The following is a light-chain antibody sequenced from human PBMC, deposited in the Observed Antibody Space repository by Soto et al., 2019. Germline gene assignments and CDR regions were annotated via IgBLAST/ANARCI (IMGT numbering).Light chain of an antibody. V-gene: IGLV2-14*01. Sequence: QSVLTQPASVSGSPGQSITISCTGASSDIGAYNYVSWYQQHPGKAPKLMIYDVSNRPSGISDRFSGSKSGNTASLTISGLQAEYEADYFSSAYSSSSTYVFGTGTK. J-gene: IGLJ1*01. CDR1: SSDIGAYNY. CDR2: DVS. CDR3: SAYSSSSTYV.